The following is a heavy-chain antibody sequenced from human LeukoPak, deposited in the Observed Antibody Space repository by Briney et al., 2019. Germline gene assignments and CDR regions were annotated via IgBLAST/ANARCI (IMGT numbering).Heavy chain of an antibody. Sequence: ETLSLTCTVSGGSISSSSYYWGWVRQAPGKGLEWVASIKQDGSEKFYVDSVKGRFTISKDNAKNSLYLQMNSLRAEDTAVYYCAREDHSNYKYWGQGTLVTVSS. CDR2: IKQDGSEK. J-gene: IGHJ4*02. V-gene: IGHV3-7*01. CDR1: GGSISSSSYY. CDR3: AREDHSNYKY. D-gene: IGHD4-11*01.